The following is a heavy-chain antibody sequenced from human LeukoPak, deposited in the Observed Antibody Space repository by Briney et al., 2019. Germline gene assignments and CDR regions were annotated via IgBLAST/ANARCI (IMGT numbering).Heavy chain of an antibody. CDR2: IYYSGST. Sequence: PSETLSLTCTVSGGSISSGDYYWSWIRQPPGTGLEWIGYIYYSGSTYYNPSLKSRVTISVDTSKNQFSLKLSSVTAADTAVYYCARGTRRAVAATGGYYFDYWGQGTLVTVSS. D-gene: IGHD6-19*01. CDR3: ARGTRRAVAATGGYYFDY. CDR1: GGSISSGDYY. V-gene: IGHV4-30-4*01. J-gene: IGHJ4*02.